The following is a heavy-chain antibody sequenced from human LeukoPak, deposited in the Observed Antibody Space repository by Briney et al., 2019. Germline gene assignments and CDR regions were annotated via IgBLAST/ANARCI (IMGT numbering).Heavy chain of an antibody. D-gene: IGHD1-26*01. CDR3: AKGSGSCFDL. CDR1: GFTFNSNW. Sequence: GGSLRLSCAASGFTFNSNWMHWVRQVPGKGLEWVSRILGDGSYTSYADSVRGRFTISRDNAKSTLNLQMNSLRVEDTAVYYCAKGSGSCFDLWGQGTLVTVS. CDR2: ILGDGSYT. J-gene: IGHJ5*02. V-gene: IGHV3-74*01.